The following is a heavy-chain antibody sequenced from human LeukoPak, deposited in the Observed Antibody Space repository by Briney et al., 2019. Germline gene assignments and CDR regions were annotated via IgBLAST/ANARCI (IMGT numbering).Heavy chain of an antibody. D-gene: IGHD6-19*01. CDR2: IKEDGSRN. Sequence: GGSLRLSCAASGFTFSRYWMSWVRQAPGKGLEWVANIKEDGSRNHYVDSVKGRFTISRDNAKNSLYLQMSSLRAEDTAVYYCARQLSGWYDADPYWGQGTLVTVSS. V-gene: IGHV3-7*05. CDR1: GFTFSRYW. J-gene: IGHJ4*02. CDR3: ARQLSGWYDADPY.